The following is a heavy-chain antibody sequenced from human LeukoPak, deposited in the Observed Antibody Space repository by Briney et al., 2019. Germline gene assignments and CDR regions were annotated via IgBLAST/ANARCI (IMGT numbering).Heavy chain of an antibody. V-gene: IGHV3-7*03. CDR3: ATSTAAAGTD. J-gene: IGHJ4*02. CDR1: GFTFSSYA. CDR2: IKQDGSEK. D-gene: IGHD6-13*01. Sequence: GGSLRLSCAASGFTFSSYAMSWVRQAPGKGLKWVANIKQDGSEKYYVDSVKGRFTISRDNAQSSLYLQMNSLRAEDTAIYYCATSTAAAGTDWGQGTLVTVSS.